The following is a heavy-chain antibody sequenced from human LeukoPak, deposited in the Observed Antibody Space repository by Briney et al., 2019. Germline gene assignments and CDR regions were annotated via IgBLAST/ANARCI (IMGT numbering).Heavy chain of an antibody. V-gene: IGHV4-59*01. CDR3: ARDLVTMVRGFGYYYYGMDV. Sequence: PSETLSLTCTVSGGSISSYYWSWIRQPPGKGLEWIGYIYYGGSTNYNPSLKSRVTISVDTSKNQFSLKLSSVTAADTAVYYCARDLVTMVRGFGYYYYGMDVWGQGTTVTVSS. J-gene: IGHJ6*02. CDR1: GGSISSYY. CDR2: IYYGGST. D-gene: IGHD3-10*01.